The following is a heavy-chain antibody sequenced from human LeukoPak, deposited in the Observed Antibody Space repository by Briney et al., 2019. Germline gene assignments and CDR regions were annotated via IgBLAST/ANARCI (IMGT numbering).Heavy chain of an antibody. CDR1: GGSFSGYY. D-gene: IGHD1-14*01. V-gene: IGHV4-34*01. CDR3: ARAPPDLPFDY. CDR2: INHSGST. J-gene: IGHJ4*02. Sequence: SETLSLTCAVYGGSFSGYYWSWIRQPPGNGLEWIGEINHSGSTNYNPSLKSRVTISVDTSKNQFSLKLSSVTAADTAVYYCARAPPDLPFDYWGQGTLVTVSS.